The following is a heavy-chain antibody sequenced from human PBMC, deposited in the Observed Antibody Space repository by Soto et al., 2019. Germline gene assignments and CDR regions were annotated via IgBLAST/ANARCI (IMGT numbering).Heavy chain of an antibody. D-gene: IGHD2-15*01. CDR3: AREPSLGYCSGGSCYASPLYYYYYMDV. J-gene: IGHJ6*03. V-gene: IGHV3-7*01. CDR1: GFTFSSYW. CDR2: IKQDGSEK. Sequence: GGSLRLSCAASGFTFSSYWMSWVRQAPGKGLEWVANIKQDGSEKYYVDSVKGRFTISRDNAKNSLYLQMNSLRAEDTAVYYCAREPSLGYCSGGSCYASPLYYYYYMDVWGKGTTVTVSS.